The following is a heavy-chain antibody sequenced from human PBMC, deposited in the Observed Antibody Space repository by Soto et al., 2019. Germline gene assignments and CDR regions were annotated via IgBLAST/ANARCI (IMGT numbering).Heavy chain of an antibody. CDR1: GYRFTSYG. Sequence: QVQLVQSGTEVKKPGASVKVSRKASGYRFTSYGFSWVRQAPGQGLEWLGWISGYNGNTNYAQKVQGRVTMTTDRSTRTAYMELTSLRSDDTAVYYCARALFGGDYYYMDVWGKGTTVTVSS. D-gene: IGHD2-15*01. J-gene: IGHJ6*03. CDR3: ARALFGGDYYYMDV. CDR2: ISGYNGNT. V-gene: IGHV1-18*01.